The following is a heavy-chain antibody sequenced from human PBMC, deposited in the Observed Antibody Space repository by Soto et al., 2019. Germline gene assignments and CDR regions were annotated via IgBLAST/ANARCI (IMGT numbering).Heavy chain of an antibody. D-gene: IGHD2-21*01. V-gene: IGHV3-7*01. Sequence: GGSLRLSCAASGFTFSSYWMSWVRQAPGKGLEGVANMNPDGSEQYYLDSVKGRFTISRDNAKNSLYLQMNNLRGEDTAVYYCTRDLNHDCGPWGQGTQVTVSS. CDR2: MNPDGSEQ. CDR3: TRDLNHDCGP. J-gene: IGHJ5*02. CDR1: GFTFSSYW.